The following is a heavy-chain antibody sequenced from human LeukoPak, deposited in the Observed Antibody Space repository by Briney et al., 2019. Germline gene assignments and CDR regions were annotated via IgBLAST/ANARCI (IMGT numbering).Heavy chain of an antibody. D-gene: IGHD2-15*01. J-gene: IGHJ4*02. V-gene: IGHV3-23*01. CDR2: ISGSGDRT. Sequence: PGGSLRLSCAASGFTFSSHAMSWVRQAPGKGLEWVSSISGSGDRTYYADSVKGRLTISRDNSKKTVYVQVNSLRADDTAVYYCVRKVIVATNYFDLWGRGTLVTVSS. CDR3: VRKVIVATNYFDL. CDR1: GFTFSSHA.